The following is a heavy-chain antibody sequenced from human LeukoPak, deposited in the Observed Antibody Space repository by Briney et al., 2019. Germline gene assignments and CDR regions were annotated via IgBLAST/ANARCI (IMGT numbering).Heavy chain of an antibody. V-gene: IGHV1-69*04. CDR1: GGTFSSYA. Sequence: SVKVSCKASGGTFSSYAISWVRQAPGQGLEWMGRIIPILGIANYAQKFQGRVTITADKSTSTAYMELSSLRSEDTAVYYCARVNSRYCSSTSCYDNWFDPWGQGTLVTVSS. CDR3: ARVNSRYCSSTSCYDNWFDP. J-gene: IGHJ5*02. CDR2: IIPILGIA. D-gene: IGHD2-2*01.